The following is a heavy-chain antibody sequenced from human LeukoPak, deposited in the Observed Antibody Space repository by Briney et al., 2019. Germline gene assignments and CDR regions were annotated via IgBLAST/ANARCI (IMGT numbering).Heavy chain of an antibody. D-gene: IGHD1-1*01. CDR2: TYYTSRWYT. Sequence: SQTLSLTSAISGDRVSNKGAAWNWIRQSPSGGLEWLGRTYYTSRWYTDYAVSVMSRITISPDTSKNQFSLQLNSVTPEDTAIYYCARFLTTTTAGWSLSWFDRWGQGTLVTVSS. CDR1: GDRVSNKGAA. J-gene: IGHJ5*02. V-gene: IGHV6-1*01. CDR3: ARFLTTTTAGWSLSWFDR.